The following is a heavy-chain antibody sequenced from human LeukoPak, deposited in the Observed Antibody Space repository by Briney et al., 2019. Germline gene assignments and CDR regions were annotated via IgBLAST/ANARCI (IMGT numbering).Heavy chain of an antibody. Sequence: PGRSLNLSCAAYGFTVSTRCMTWVRQAPGKGLEWVSRINSEGSTRNYADSVKGRFTISGDNAKNTQYLQMNSLRAEDTAVYYCARAVSGTYGKFDYWGQGTLVTVSS. CDR2: INSEGSTR. J-gene: IGHJ4*02. V-gene: IGHV3-74*01. CDR1: GFTVSTRC. D-gene: IGHD1-26*01. CDR3: ARAVSGTYGKFDY.